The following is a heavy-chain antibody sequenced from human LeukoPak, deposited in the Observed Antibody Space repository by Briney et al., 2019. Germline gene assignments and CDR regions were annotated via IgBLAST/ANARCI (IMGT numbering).Heavy chain of an antibody. V-gene: IGHV3-7*01. CDR2: IKQDGSEK. Sequence: GGSLRLSCAASGFTFSSYWMTWVRQAPGKGLEWVANIKQDGSEKFYVDSVKGRFTISRDNAKSSLYLQMNSLRVEDTAVYYSARDFAIVVGATDYWGQGTLVTVSS. D-gene: IGHD1-26*01. CDR3: ARDFAIVVGATDY. J-gene: IGHJ4*02. CDR1: GFTFSSYW.